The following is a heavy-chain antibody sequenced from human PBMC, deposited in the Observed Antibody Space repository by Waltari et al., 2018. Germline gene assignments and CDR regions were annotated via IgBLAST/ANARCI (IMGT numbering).Heavy chain of an antibody. D-gene: IGHD2-2*01. J-gene: IGHJ3*02. CDR1: GGSFSGYY. Sequence: QVQLQQWGAGLLKPSETLSLTCAVYGGSFSGYYWSWIRQPPGKGLEWIGEINHSGSINYNPSLKSRVTMSVDTSRNQFSLGLSSVTAADTAVYYCARGKESRYQLLRSGFDIWGQRTMVTVSS. CDR2: INHSGSI. CDR3: ARGKESRYQLLRSGFDI. V-gene: IGHV4-34*01.